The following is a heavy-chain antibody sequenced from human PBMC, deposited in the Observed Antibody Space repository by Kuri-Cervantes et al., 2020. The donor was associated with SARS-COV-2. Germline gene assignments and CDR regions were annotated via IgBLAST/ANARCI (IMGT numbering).Heavy chain of an antibody. CDR2: IKQDGSEK. Sequence: GESLKISCAASGFTFSSYWMSWVRQAPGKGLERVANIKQDGSEKYYVDSVKGRFTISRDNAKNSLYLQMNSLRAEDTAVYYCAKIPRYNWNYVANFDYWGQGTLVTVSS. J-gene: IGHJ4*01. V-gene: IGHV3-7*03. D-gene: IGHD1-7*01. CDR3: AKIPRYNWNYVANFDY. CDR1: GFTFSSYW.